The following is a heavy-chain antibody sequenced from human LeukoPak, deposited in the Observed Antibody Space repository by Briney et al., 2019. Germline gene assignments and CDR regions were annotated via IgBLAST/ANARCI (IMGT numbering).Heavy chain of an antibody. CDR2: ISTYNGDT. D-gene: IGHD3-16*01. V-gene: IGHV1-18*01. CDR3: AREGLGELTLDY. Sequence: ASVKVSCTASGYTFTSYDINWVRQATGQGLEWMGWISTYNGDTNYAQKLQGRVTMTTDTSTNTAYMELRSLRSDDTAVYYCAREGLGELTLDYWGQGTLVTVSS. J-gene: IGHJ4*02. CDR1: GYTFTSYD.